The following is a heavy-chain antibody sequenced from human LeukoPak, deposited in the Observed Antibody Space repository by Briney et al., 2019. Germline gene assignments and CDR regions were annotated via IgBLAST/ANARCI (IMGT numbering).Heavy chain of an antibody. CDR2: XSAYNGDT. CDR3: ARDPSNTSGRYQYFDV. J-gene: IGHJ2*01. V-gene: IGHV1-18*01. Sequence: XXSAYNGDTIYAQTLQGRVTMTTDSSTSTAYMELRSLTSDDTAVYYCARDPSNTSGRYQYFDVWGRGTLVTVSS. D-gene: IGHD6-19*01.